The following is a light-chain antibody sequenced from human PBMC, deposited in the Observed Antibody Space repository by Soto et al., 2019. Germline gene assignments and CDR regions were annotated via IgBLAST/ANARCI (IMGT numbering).Light chain of an antibody. V-gene: IGKV1-39*01. J-gene: IGKJ5*01. CDR2: AAS. Sequence: DIQMTHSPACVSSFLLDIVTITCRASQSINGNLNWYQQKLGKAPQLLIYAASTLQSGVPSRFSGSGSGTDFTLTISSLQPEDFATYYCQHIYTIPITFGQGTRLEIK. CDR1: QSINGN. CDR3: QHIYTIPIT.